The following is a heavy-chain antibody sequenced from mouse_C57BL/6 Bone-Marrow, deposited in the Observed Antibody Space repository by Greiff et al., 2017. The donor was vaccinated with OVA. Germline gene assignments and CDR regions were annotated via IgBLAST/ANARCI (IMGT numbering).Heavy chain of an antibody. CDR1: GFSFNTYA. J-gene: IGHJ1*03. CDR2: IRSKSNNYAT. Sequence: EVQLVESGGGLVQPKGSLKLSCAASGFSFNTYAMNWVRQAPGKGLEWVARIRSKSNNYATYYADSVKDRFTISRDDSESMLYLQMNNLKTEDTAMYYCVRLTGSNWYFDVWGTGTTVTVSS. V-gene: IGHV10-1*01. D-gene: IGHD4-1*01. CDR3: VRLTGSNWYFDV.